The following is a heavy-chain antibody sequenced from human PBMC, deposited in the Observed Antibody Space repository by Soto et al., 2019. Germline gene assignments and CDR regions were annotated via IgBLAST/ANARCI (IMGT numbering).Heavy chain of an antibody. D-gene: IGHD3-22*01. Sequence: GGSLRLSCAASGFTFSSYAMHWVRQAPGKGLEWVAVISYDGSNKYYADSVKGRFTISRDNSKNTLYLQMNSLRAEDTAVYYCAHVEDYDSSGYWADAFDIWGQGTMVTVSS. V-gene: IGHV3-30-3*01. CDR1: GFTFSSYA. J-gene: IGHJ3*02. CDR3: AHVEDYDSSGYWADAFDI. CDR2: ISYDGSNK.